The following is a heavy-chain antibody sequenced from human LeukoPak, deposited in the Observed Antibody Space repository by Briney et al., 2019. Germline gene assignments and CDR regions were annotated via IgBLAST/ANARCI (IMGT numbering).Heavy chain of an antibody. Sequence: GGSLRLSCAASGFSFISYGMHWVRQAPGKGLEWVGVISDDGRNKKYADSVKGRFTSSRDNSKDTLYLQMNSLRDEDTAVYYCAKRPSDYGDYVTYFDYWGQGTLVTVSS. D-gene: IGHD4-17*01. CDR1: GFSFISYG. CDR2: ISDDGRNK. J-gene: IGHJ4*02. CDR3: AKRPSDYGDYVTYFDY. V-gene: IGHV3-30*18.